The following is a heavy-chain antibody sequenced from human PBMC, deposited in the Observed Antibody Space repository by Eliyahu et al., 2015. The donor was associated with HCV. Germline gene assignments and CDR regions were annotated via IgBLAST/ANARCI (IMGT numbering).Heavy chain of an antibody. J-gene: IGHJ6*02. CDR3: TRGPSGYLDQHYYYGLDV. Sequence: EVQLVESGGGLAQPGGSLRLSCAASGFTFXDXYMDWXRQAPGKGREXVGRIRDRANSYTREYAASVKGRFSVSRDDSENFLYLQMDSLQIEDTAVYYCTRGPSGYLDQHYYYGLDVWGLGTTVTVSS. CDR1: GFTFXDXY. D-gene: IGHD3-3*01. V-gene: IGHV3-72*01. CDR2: IRDRANSYTR.